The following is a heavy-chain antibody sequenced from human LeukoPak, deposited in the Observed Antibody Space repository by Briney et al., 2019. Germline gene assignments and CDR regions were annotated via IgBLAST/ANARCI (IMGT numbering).Heavy chain of an antibody. CDR3: ARDRGYSMYYFDY. J-gene: IGHJ4*02. CDR1: GFTFSSYS. Sequence: GGSLRLSCAASGFTFSSYSMNWVRQAPGKGLEWVSSISSSSTYIYYADSVKGRFTISRDNSKNTLYLQMNSLRAEDTAVYYCARDRGYSMYYFDYWGQGTLVTVSS. D-gene: IGHD5-18*01. CDR2: ISSSSTYI. V-gene: IGHV3-21*01.